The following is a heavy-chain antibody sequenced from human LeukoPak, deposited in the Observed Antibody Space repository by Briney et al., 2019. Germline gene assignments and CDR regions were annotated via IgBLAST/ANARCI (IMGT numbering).Heavy chain of an antibody. CDR3: ASSAAEYLYYFDY. CDR2: INHSGST. Sequence: SQTLSLTCAVSGGSISSGGYSWSWIRQPPGKGLEWIGEINHSGSTNYNPSLKSRVTISVDTSKNQFSLKLSSVTAADTAVYYCASSAAEYLYYFDYWGQGTLVTVSS. V-gene: IGHV4-30-2*01. CDR1: GGSISSGGYS. D-gene: IGHD6-13*01. J-gene: IGHJ4*02.